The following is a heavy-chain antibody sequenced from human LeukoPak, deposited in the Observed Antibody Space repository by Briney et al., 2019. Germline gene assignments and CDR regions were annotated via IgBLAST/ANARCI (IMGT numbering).Heavy chain of an antibody. D-gene: IGHD1-26*01. CDR1: GFTFSSYW. J-gene: IGHJ4*02. CDR2: INTDGSST. V-gene: IGHV3-74*01. CDR3: ARAAGATRPSGY. Sequence: GGSLRLSCSASGFTFSSYWMHWVRQAPGKGLVWVSRINTDGSSTSYADSVKGRFTISRDNAKNTRYLQMNSLRAEDTAVYYCARAAGATRPSGYWGQGTLVTVSS.